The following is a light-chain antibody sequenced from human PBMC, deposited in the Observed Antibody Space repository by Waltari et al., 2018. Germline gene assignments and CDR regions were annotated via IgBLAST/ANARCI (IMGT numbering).Light chain of an antibody. CDR1: SSDIGDFNS. Sequence: SALTQPASVSGSPGQSITISCTGTSSDIGDFNSISWYQQHPGEGPKLIIYGVTKRPSGVSNRFSGSKSGNTASLTISGLQADDEAEYFCSSYTDTNTLHVVFGGGTKLSVL. CDR2: GVT. V-gene: IGLV2-14*03. J-gene: IGLJ2*01. CDR3: SSYTDTNTLHVV.